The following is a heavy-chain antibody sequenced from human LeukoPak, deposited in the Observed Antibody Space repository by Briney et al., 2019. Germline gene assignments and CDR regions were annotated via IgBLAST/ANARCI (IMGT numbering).Heavy chain of an antibody. J-gene: IGHJ4*02. V-gene: IGHV3-7*01. Sequence: GGSLRLSCAASEFTFTDYWMTGVRQGPGKGLEWVANIKQDGRVKYYVDSVKGRFTNSRDKAQNSLSLQMNSLRAEDTAVYYCARDEPDYWGQGTLVTVSS. CDR1: EFTFTDYW. CDR3: ARDEPDY. CDR2: IKQDGRVK.